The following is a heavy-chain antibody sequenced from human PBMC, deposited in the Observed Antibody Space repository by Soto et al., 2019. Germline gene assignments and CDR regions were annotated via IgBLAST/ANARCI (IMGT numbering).Heavy chain of an antibody. CDR3: AAGDSSGYTPDAFDI. D-gene: IGHD3-22*01. J-gene: IGHJ3*02. Sequence: AXSGEVCFKVSWFTFTSSAVQWVRQARGQRLEWIGWIVVGSGNTNYAQKFQERVTITRDMSTSTAYMGLSSLRSENTAVYYCAAGDSSGYTPDAFDIWGQGTMVTVSS. CDR1: WFTFTSSA. V-gene: IGHV1-58*01. CDR2: IVVGSGNT.